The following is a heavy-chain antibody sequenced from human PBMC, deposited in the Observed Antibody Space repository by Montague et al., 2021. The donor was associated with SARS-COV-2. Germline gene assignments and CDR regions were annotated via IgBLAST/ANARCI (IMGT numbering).Heavy chain of an antibody. J-gene: IGHJ5*02. V-gene: IGHV4-31*03. CDR1: GGSISSGGYY. CDR3: ARARAGRITIFGVESNWFDP. D-gene: IGHD3-3*01. Sequence: SQTLSLTCTVSGGSISSGGYYWSWIRQHPGKGLEWIGYIYYSGSTYYNPSLKSRVTISVDTSKNQFSLKLSSVTAADTAVYYCARARAGRITIFGVESNWFDPWGQGTLVTVSS. CDR2: IYYSGST.